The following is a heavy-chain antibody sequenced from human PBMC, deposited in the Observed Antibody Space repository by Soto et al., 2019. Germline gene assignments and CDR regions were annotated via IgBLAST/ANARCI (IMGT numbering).Heavy chain of an antibody. J-gene: IGHJ5*02. D-gene: IGHD5-12*01. CDR1: GYTFTSYG. CDR2: ISAYNGNT. Sequence: ASVKVSCKASGYTFTSYGISWVRQAPGQGLEWMGWISAYNGNTNYAQKLQGRVTMTTDTSTSTAYVELRSLRSDDTAVYYCARGTRIVATISWFDPWGQGTLVTVSS. V-gene: IGHV1-18*01. CDR3: ARGTRIVATISWFDP.